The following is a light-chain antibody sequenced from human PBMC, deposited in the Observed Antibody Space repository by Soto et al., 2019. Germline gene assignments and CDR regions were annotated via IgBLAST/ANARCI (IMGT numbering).Light chain of an antibody. CDR2: DAS. CDR1: QSVSSY. CDR3: QQRSNWPVT. Sequence: EIVLTQSPATLSLSPGERATLSCRASQSVSSYLAWYQQKPGQAPRLLIYDASNRATGIPARFSGSGSGTDLTLTISSLEPEDFAVYYCQQRSNWPVTFGQGTEVEIK. V-gene: IGKV3-11*01. J-gene: IGKJ1*01.